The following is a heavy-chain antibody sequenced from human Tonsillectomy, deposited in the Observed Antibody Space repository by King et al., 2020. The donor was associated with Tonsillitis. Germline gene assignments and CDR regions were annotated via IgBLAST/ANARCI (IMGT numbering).Heavy chain of an antibody. CDR3: ARYDSTGAGAFDI. CDR2: IYPGDPET. J-gene: IGHJ3*02. CDR1: GYSFTRYW. Sequence: VQLVESGAEVKKPGESLKISCKGSGYSFTRYWIVWVRQMPGKGLEWMGIIYPGDPETRYSPSFQVQVTISADKSISTAFLQWSRLKASDSAIYYCARYDSTGAGAFDIWGQGTMVTVSS. V-gene: IGHV5-51*01. D-gene: IGHD3-22*01.